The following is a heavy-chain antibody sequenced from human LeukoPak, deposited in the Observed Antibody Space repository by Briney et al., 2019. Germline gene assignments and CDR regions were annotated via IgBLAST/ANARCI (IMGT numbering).Heavy chain of an antibody. CDR2: ISSSSSYI. Sequence: GGSLRLSCAASGFTFSSYSMNWVRQAPGKGLEWVSSISSSSSYIYYADSVKGRFTISRDNAKNSLYLQMNSLRAEDMAVYFCARSSDRYGMDVWGQGTTVTVSS. V-gene: IGHV3-21*01. CDR1: GFTFSSYS. CDR3: ARSSDRYGMDV. D-gene: IGHD2-15*01. J-gene: IGHJ6*02.